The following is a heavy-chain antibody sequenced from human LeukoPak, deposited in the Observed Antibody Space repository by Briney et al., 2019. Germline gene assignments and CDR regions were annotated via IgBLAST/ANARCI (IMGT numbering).Heavy chain of an antibody. V-gene: IGHV3-23*01. CDR1: GFTFSSYA. CDR2: ISGGDT. Sequence: GGSLRLSCAASGFTFSSYAMSWVRQAPGKGLEWVSAISGGDTFYADSVKGRFTISRDNSKNTLYLQVNSLRAEDTAVYYCARREYEILTGYYSFDYWGQGTLVTVSS. CDR3: ARREYEILTGYYSFDY. D-gene: IGHD3-9*01. J-gene: IGHJ4*02.